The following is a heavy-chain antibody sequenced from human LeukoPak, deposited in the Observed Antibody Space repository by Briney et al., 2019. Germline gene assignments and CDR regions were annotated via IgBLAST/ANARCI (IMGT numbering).Heavy chain of an antibody. Sequence: ASVKVSCKASGGTFSSYAISWVRQAPGQGLEWMGRIIPILGIANYAQKFQGRVTITADKSTSTAYMEPSSLRSEDTAVYYCARVMTATDAFDIWGQGTMVTVPS. CDR3: ARVMTATDAFDI. J-gene: IGHJ3*02. CDR2: IIPILGIA. V-gene: IGHV1-69*04. CDR1: GGTFSSYA. D-gene: IGHD3-16*01.